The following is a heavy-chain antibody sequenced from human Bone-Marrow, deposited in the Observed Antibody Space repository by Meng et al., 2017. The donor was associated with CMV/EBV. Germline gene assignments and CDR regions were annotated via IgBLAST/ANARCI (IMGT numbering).Heavy chain of an antibody. D-gene: IGHD3-3*01. CDR1: GFTFSSYS. CDR2: ISSSGSTM. Sequence: GESLKISCAASGFTFSSYSMTWVRQAPGKGLEWVSYISSSGSTMYYADSVKGRFTISRDNTKNSLYLQMNSLRAEDTAVYYCARDSGDFWSGYPGPFDHWGQGTLVTVSS. V-gene: IGHV3-48*04. J-gene: IGHJ4*02. CDR3: ARDSGDFWSGYPGPFDH.